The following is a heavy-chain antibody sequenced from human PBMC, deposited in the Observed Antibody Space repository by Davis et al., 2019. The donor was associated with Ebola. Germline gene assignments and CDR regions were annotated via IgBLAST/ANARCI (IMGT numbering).Heavy chain of an antibody. D-gene: IGHD3-10*01. Sequence: GGSLRLSCAASGFTFSRYGMHWVRQAPGKGLEWVAVISYDGSNKYYADSVKGRFTISRDNSKNTLYLQMNSLRSDDTAIYSCAKESVKKTMIWGFDSWGRGTLVTVSS. V-gene: IGHV3-30*18. CDR3: AKESVKKTMIWGFDS. J-gene: IGHJ4*02. CDR1: GFTFSRYG. CDR2: ISYDGSNK.